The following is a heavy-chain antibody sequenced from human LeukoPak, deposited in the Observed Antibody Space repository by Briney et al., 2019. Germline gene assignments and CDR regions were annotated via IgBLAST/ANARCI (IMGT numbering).Heavy chain of an antibody. CDR1: GFTFSSYS. Sequence: GGSLRLSCAASGFTFSSYSMNWVRQAPGKGLEWVSYISSSSSTIYYADSVKGRFTISRDNAKNSLYLQMNSLRAEDTAVYYCARGKRLMVRGVIITYYFDYWGQGTLVTVSS. D-gene: IGHD3-10*01. CDR2: ISSSSSTI. J-gene: IGHJ4*02. V-gene: IGHV3-48*04. CDR3: ARGKRLMVRGVIITYYFDY.